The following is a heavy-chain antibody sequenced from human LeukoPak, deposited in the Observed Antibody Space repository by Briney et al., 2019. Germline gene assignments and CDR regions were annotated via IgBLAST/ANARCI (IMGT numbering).Heavy chain of an antibody. J-gene: IGHJ6*02. CDR1: GFTFSSYA. Sequence: GGSLRLSCAASGFTFSSYAMSWVRQAPGKGLEWVSAISGSGGSTYYADSVKGRFTISRDNSKNTLYLQMNSLRAEDTAVYYCVKDLGSAMTSALALDVWGQGTTITVSS. CDR3: VKDLGSAMTSALALDV. V-gene: IGHV3-23*01. CDR2: ISGSGGST. D-gene: IGHD2-15*01.